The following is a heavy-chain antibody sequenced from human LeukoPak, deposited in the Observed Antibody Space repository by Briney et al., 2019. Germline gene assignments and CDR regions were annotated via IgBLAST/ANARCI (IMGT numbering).Heavy chain of an antibody. CDR1: RFTFSDYY. Sequence: GGSLRLSCAASRFTFSDYYMTWVRQAPGRGLEWVANIKEDGSEKNYEDSVKGRFTISRDNAKNSVYLLLNSLTPEDTAVYYCARDLRAGGTWSYGVYFDLWGRGTLVTVSS. CDR2: IKEDGSEK. D-gene: IGHD4-17*01. J-gene: IGHJ2*01. CDR3: ARDLRAGGTWSYGVYFDL. V-gene: IGHV3-7*01.